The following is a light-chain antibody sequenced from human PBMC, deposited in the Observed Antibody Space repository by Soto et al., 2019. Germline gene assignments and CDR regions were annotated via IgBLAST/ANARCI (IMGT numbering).Light chain of an antibody. CDR3: IQDYNYPLT. CDR2: AAS. CDR1: QGISSY. Sequence: AIRMTQSPSSFSASTGDRVTITCRASQGISSYLAWYQQKPGKAPKLLIYAASTLQSGVPSRFSGSGSGTDFTLTISCLQSEDFATYYCIQDYNYPLTFGGGTKVDIK. V-gene: IGKV1-8*01. J-gene: IGKJ4*01.